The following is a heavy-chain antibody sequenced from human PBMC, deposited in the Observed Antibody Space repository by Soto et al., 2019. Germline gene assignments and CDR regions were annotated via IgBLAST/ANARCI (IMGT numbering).Heavy chain of an antibody. CDR1: GFTFSSYS. CDR2: ISSSSSTI. J-gene: IGHJ3*02. CDR3: ARDMGRGYCSGGSCYSDAFDI. Sequence: GGSLRLSCAASGFTFSSYSMNWVRQAPGKGLEWVSYISSSSSTIYYADTVKGRFTISRDNAKNSLYLQMNSLRAEDTAVYYCARDMGRGYCSGGSCYSDAFDIWGQGTMVTVSS. D-gene: IGHD2-15*01. V-gene: IGHV3-48*01.